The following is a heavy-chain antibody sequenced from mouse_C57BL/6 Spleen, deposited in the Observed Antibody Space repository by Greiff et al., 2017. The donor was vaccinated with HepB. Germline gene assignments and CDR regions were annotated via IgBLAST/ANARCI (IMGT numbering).Heavy chain of an antibody. Sequence: VQLQQPGAELVMPGASVKLSCKASGYTFTSYWMHWVKQRPGQGLEWIGEFDPSDSYTNYKQKFNGKSTLTVDKSSCPAYMQLSSMTSEDSAVYYCASPYYYGSSYRFLFAYWGQGPLVTVAA. V-gene: IGHV1-69*01. CDR3: ASPYYYGSSYRFLFAY. D-gene: IGHD1-1*01. CDR2: FDPSDSYT. CDR1: GYTFTSYW. J-gene: IGHJ3*01.